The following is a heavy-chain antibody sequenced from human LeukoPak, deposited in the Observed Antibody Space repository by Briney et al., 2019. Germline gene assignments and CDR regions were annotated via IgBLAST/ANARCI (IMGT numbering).Heavy chain of an antibody. J-gene: IGHJ4*02. Sequence: PSETLSLTYTVSGGSISSSSYYWGWIRQPPGKGLEWIGSIYYSGSTYYNPSLKSRVTISVDTSKNQFSLKLSSVTAADTAVYYCARASLGGVIVDYSDYWGQGTLVTVSS. D-gene: IGHD3-16*02. CDR2: IYYSGST. V-gene: IGHV4-39*07. CDR1: GGSISSSSYY. CDR3: ARASLGGVIVDYSDY.